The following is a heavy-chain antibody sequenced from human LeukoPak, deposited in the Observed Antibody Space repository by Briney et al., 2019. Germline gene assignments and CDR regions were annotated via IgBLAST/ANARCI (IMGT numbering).Heavy chain of an antibody. CDR3: AREGYGYYFDY. CDR1: GFTFTNYW. CDR2: INWNGGST. D-gene: IGHD5-18*01. V-gene: IGHV3-20*04. J-gene: IGHJ4*02. Sequence: GGSLRLSCAASGFTFTNYWMSWVRQAPGKGLEWVSGINWNGGSTGYADSVKGRFTISRDNAKNSLYLQMNSLRAEDTALYYCAREGYGYYFDYRGQGTLVTVSS.